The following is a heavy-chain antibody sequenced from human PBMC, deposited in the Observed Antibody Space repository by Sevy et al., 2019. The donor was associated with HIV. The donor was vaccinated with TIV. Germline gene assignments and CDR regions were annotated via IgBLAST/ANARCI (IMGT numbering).Heavy chain of an antibody. Sequence: ASVKVSCKSTGYIFSDYNMHWVRQAPGQGLEWMALINPKSGDTIYAQRFRGRVSMTRDTSMSTAYMELSGLTSGDMAVYYCVRESLAAPKTFLSCDIWGQGTMVTVSS. V-gene: IGHV1-2*06. J-gene: IGHJ3*02. CDR3: VRESLAAPKTFLSCDI. CDR2: INPKSGDT. CDR1: GYIFSDYN. D-gene: IGHD6-13*01.